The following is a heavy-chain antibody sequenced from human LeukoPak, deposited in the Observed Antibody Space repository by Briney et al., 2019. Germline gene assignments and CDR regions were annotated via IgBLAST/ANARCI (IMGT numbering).Heavy chain of an antibody. Sequence: GASVKVSCKASGGTFGSYAISWVRQAPGQGLEWMGGIIPIFGTANYAQKFQGRVTITTDESTSTAYMELSSLRSEDTAVYYCARTPLYSSSWYSGDYWGQGTLVTVSS. D-gene: IGHD6-13*01. CDR2: IIPIFGTA. J-gene: IGHJ4*02. CDR3: ARTPLYSSSWYSGDY. CDR1: GGTFGSYA. V-gene: IGHV1-69*05.